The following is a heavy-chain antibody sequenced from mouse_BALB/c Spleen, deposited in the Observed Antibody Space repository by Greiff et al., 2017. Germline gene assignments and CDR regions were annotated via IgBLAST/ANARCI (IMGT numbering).Heavy chain of an antibody. CDR1: GFSLTSYG. CDR3: ARNFAAYYGNWFAY. D-gene: IGHD2-10*01. J-gene: IGHJ3*01. CDR2: IWSGGST. V-gene: IGHV2-2*02. Sequence: QVQLQQSGPGLVQPSQSLSITCTVSGFSLTSYGVHWVRQSPGKGLEWLGVIWSGGSTDYNAAFISRLSISKDNSKSQVFFKMNSLQANDTAIYYCARNFAAYYGNWFAYWGQGTLVTVSA.